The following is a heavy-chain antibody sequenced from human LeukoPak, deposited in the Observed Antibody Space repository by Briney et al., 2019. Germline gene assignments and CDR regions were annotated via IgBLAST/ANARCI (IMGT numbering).Heavy chain of an antibody. CDR1: GGSIRSSSYF. Sequence: SETLPLTCSVSGGSIRSSSYFWAWIRQPPGKGLEWIGNIYYTGSTYSNVPLRSRVAISVDTSKNQFSLRLSSVTAADTAVYYCARDGVGTRHYYFDYWAREPWSPSPQ. J-gene: IGHJ4*02. V-gene: IGHV4-39*02. D-gene: IGHD1-14*01. CDR2: IYYTGST. CDR3: ARDGVGTRHYYFDY.